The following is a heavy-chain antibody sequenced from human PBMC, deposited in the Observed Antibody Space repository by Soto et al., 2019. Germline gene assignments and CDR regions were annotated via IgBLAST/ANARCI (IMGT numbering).Heavy chain of an antibody. D-gene: IGHD6-19*01. J-gene: IGHJ3*01. Sequence: GGSLRLSCAASGFIFSTYAMNWVRQAPGKGLEWVSTIRGNGANTYYADSVKGRFTISRDNSRNTLYLEMNSLRAEDTAVYYCAKSSGWYDAFDFWGQGTTVTVSS. CDR1: GFIFSTYA. CDR3: AKSSGWYDAFDF. V-gene: IGHV3-23*01. CDR2: IRGNGANT.